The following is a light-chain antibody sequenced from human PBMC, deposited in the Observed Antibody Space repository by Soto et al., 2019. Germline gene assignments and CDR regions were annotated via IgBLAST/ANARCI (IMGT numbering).Light chain of an antibody. Sequence: DLHLTQSPSSVSASVGERVTITCRASQPISQWLAWYQQKPGKAPTLLLYVTSNLHGGVPSRFSGSGSGTDFTLTISSLEPEDFATYYCQQSHSFPLTFGQGTRLEIK. CDR2: VTS. J-gene: IGKJ5*01. CDR1: QPISQW. V-gene: IGKV1-12*01. CDR3: QQSHSFPLT.